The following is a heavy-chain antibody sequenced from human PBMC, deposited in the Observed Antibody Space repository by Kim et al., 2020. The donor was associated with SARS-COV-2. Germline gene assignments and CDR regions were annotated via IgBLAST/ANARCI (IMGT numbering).Heavy chain of an antibody. Sequence: GGSLRLSCAASGLTFSNCWMSWVRQAPGKGLEWVANIKQDGSEKYYVDSVKGRFTISRDNAKNSLYLQMNSLRAEDTAVYYCANIPVSNTGHFYAMDVWGQGTTLTVSS. J-gene: IGHJ6*02. CDR3: ANIPVSNTGHFYAMDV. D-gene: IGHD6-19*01. CDR2: IKQDGSEK. CDR1: GLTFSNCW. V-gene: IGHV3-7*01.